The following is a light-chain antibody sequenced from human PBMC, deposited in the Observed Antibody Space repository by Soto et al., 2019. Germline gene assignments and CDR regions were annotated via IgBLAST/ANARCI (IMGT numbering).Light chain of an antibody. Sequence: DLQLTQAPSSLSASVGDRITITCRASQRISTYLNWYQQKPGKAPELVIYTASSLESGVPSRLSGSGSGTDFTLTISSLQPVDLATYYCQQHYNTPWTFGQGTKVEIK. CDR2: TAS. V-gene: IGKV1-39*01. CDR3: QQHYNTPWT. CDR1: QRISTY. J-gene: IGKJ1*01.